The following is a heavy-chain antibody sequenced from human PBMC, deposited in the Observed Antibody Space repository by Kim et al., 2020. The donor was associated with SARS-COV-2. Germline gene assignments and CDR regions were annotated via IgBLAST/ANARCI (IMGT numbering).Heavy chain of an antibody. Sequence: GGSLRLSCAASGFTFSSYAMHWVRQAPGKGLEWVAVISYDGSNKYYADSVKGRFTISRDNSKNTLYLQMNSLRAEDTAVYYCASEVSTVRNYYYGMDVWGQGTTVTVSS. J-gene: IGHJ6*02. V-gene: IGHV3-30*04. CDR3: ASEVSTVRNYYYGMDV. CDR1: GFTFSSYA. D-gene: IGHD4-17*01. CDR2: ISYDGSNK.